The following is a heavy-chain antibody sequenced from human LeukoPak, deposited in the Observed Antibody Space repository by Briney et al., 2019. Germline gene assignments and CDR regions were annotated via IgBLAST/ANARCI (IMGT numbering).Heavy chain of an antibody. J-gene: IGHJ4*02. CDR3: ARIPERRYSSSSGGGY. V-gene: IGHV4-59*01. CDR2: IYYSGST. D-gene: IGHD6-6*01. CDR1: GGSISSYY. Sequence: SETLSLTCAVYGGSISSYYWSWIRQPPGKGLEWIGYIYYSGSTNYNPSLKSRVTISVDTSKNQFSLKLSSVTAADTAVYYCARIPERRYSSSSGGGYWGQGTLVTVSS.